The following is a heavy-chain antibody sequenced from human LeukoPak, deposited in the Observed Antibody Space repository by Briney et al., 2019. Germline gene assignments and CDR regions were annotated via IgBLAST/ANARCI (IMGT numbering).Heavy chain of an antibody. CDR1: GYIFIDYY. Sequence: ASVKVSCKASGYIFIDYYIHWVRQVPGQGLEWVGWINCINGATDYAQKFQGRVTMTRDSPISTAYMDLSSLRSDDTAVYYRGSLDYWGQGALVTVSS. CDR3: GSLDY. V-gene: IGHV1-2*02. J-gene: IGHJ4*02. CDR2: INCINGAT. D-gene: IGHD3-10*01.